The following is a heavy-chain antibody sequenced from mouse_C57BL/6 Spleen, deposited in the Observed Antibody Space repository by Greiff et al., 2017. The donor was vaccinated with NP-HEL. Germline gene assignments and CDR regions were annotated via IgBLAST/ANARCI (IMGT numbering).Heavy chain of an antibody. Sequence: VQLQQSGPVLVKPGASVKLSCKASGFTFTDYYMNWVKQSHGQSLEWIGVINPYNGGTSYNQKFKGKATLTVDKSSSTAYMELNSLTSEDSAVYYCARSPTPFTEYFEGWGTGTTVTVSS. D-gene: IGHD1-1*01. CDR3: ARSPTPFTEYFEG. V-gene: IGHV1-19*01. J-gene: IGHJ1*03. CDR2: INPYNGGT. CDR1: GFTFTDYY.